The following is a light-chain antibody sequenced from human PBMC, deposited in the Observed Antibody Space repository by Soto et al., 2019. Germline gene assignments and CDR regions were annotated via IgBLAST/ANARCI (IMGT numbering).Light chain of an antibody. J-gene: IGKJ5*01. CDR2: DAS. CDR1: QSVSKY. CDR3: KQRSNWPPIT. V-gene: IGKV3-11*01. Sequence: EIVLTQSPATLSLSPGERATLSCRASQSVSKYLAWYQQKPGQAPRLLIYDASNRATGIPARFSGSGSGTDFTLTISSLEPEDFAVYFCKQRSNWPPITSGQGTRLEIK.